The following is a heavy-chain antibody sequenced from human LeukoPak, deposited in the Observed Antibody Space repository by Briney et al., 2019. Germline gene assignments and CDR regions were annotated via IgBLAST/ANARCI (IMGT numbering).Heavy chain of an antibody. CDR3: ARVKGRDSSSWLSETGLDY. CDR1: GGSFSDYY. J-gene: IGHJ4*02. V-gene: IGHV4-34*01. CDR2: IRHSGST. Sequence: PSETLSLTCAVYGGSFSDYYWSWIRQPPGKGLEWIGEIRHSGSTNYNPSLKSRTTISVDSSKNHFSLNLSSVTAAHTAVYYCARVKGRDSSSWLSETGLDYWGQGTLVTVSS. D-gene: IGHD6-13*01.